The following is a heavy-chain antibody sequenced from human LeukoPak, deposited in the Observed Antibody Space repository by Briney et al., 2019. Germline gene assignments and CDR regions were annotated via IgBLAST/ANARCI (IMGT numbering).Heavy chain of an antibody. J-gene: IGHJ5*02. D-gene: IGHD2-2*01. V-gene: IGHV1-8*01. CDR2: MNPNSGNT. CDR3: AREVSCSSTSCDNWFDP. CDR1: GYTFTSYD. Sequence: ASVKVPCKASGYTFTSYDINWVRQATGQGLEWMGWMNPNSGNTGYAQKFQGRVTMTRNTSISTAYMELSSLRSEDTAVNYCAREVSCSSTSCDNWFDPWGQGTLVTVSS.